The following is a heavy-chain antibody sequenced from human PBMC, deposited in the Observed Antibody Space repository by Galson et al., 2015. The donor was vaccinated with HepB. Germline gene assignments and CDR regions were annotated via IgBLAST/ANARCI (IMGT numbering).Heavy chain of an antibody. CDR1: GGSISSSSYY. D-gene: IGHD2-21*02. CDR3: ARSRLYCGGDCYSIYRLQHWYFDL. J-gene: IGHJ2*01. Sequence: SETLSLTCTVSGGSISSSSYYWGWIRQPPGKGLEWIGSIYYSGSTYYNPSLKSRVTISVDTSKNQFSLKLSSVTAADTAVYYCARSRLYCGGDCYSIYRLQHWYFDLWGRGTLVTVSS. CDR2: IYYSGST. V-gene: IGHV4-39*01.